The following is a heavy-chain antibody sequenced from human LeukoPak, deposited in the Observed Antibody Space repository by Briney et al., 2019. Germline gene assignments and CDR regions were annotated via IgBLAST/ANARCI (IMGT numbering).Heavy chain of an antibody. D-gene: IGHD7-27*01. V-gene: IGHV1-69*05. J-gene: IGHJ6*03. Sequence: ASVKVSCKASGGTFSSYAISWVRQAPGLGLEWMGRIIPIFGTANYAQKFQGRVTITTDESTSTAYMELSSLRSEDTAVYYCARGNWGTGGFYYYYMDVWGKGTTVTVSS. CDR3: ARGNWGTGGFYYYYMDV. CDR1: GGTFSSYA. CDR2: IIPIFGTA.